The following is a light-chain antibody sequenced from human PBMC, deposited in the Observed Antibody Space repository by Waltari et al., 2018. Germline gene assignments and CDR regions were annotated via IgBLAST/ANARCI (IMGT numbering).Light chain of an antibody. J-gene: IGKJ2*01. CDR1: QRISSN. CDR2: AAS. CDR3: QQYNNWPFA. V-gene: IGKV3-15*01. Sequence: EIVMTQSPATLSWSPGERATLSCRASQRISSNLAWYQQKPGQAPRLLIYAASTRATGIPARFSGSGSGTEFTLTISSLQPEDFAIYYSQQYNNWPFAFGQGTKLEVK.